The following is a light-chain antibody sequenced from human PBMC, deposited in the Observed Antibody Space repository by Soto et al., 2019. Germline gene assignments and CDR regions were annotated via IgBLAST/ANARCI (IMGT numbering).Light chain of an antibody. Sequence: EIVLRQSPGTLSLSPGGRATLSCRASQSVSSGYLAWYQQKPGQAPRLLIYGASSRATGIPVRFSGSGSGTDFTLTISRLEPEDFAGYYCQQYGSSPPIYTFGQRTKLELK. CDR2: GAS. V-gene: IGKV3-20*01. J-gene: IGKJ2*01. CDR3: QQYGSSPPIYT. CDR1: QSVSSGY.